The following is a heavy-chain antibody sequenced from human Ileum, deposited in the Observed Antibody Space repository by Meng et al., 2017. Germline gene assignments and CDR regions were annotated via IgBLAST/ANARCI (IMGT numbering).Heavy chain of an antibody. J-gene: IGHJ4*02. Sequence: QGQLGQSGAEVKKPGSSLKISCMASGGTFSKDAIIWVRQAPGQGLEWMGGISPMLSTAKYGQKFQGRVTITADDSTKTAYLALTSLRSDDTAVYYCARRGGYSQDFWGQGTLVTVSS. CDR1: GGTFSKDA. V-gene: IGHV1-69*01. CDR2: ISPMLSTA. D-gene: IGHD4-23*01. CDR3: ARRGGYSQDF.